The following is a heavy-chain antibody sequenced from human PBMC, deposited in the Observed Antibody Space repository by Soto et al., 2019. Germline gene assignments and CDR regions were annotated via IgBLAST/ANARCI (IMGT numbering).Heavy chain of an antibody. CDR1: GFTFSSYS. V-gene: IGHV3-23*01. D-gene: IGHD6-13*01. J-gene: IGHJ4*02. CDR3: AKDQGRSWYEIDY. CDR2: ISGSGGST. Sequence: GGSLRLSCAASGFTFSSYSMNWVRQAPGKGLEWVSTISGSGGSTYYADSVKGRFTISRDNSKNTLYLQMNSLRAEDTAVYYCAKDQGRSWYEIDYRAKRTPVTGPS.